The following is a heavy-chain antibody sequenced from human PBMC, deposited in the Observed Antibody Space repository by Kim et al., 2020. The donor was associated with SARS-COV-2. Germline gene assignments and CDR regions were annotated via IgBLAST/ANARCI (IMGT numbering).Heavy chain of an antibody. D-gene: IGHD5-12*01. Sequence: GGSLRLSCAASGFTFSSYAMSWVRQAPGKGLEWVSAISGSGGSTYYADSVKGRFTISRDNSKNTLYLQMNSLRAEDTAVYYCAKEGLDGYNWVGIDAFDIWGQGTMVTVSS. CDR2: ISGSGGST. CDR3: AKEGLDGYNWVGIDAFDI. V-gene: IGHV3-23*01. CDR1: GFTFSSYA. J-gene: IGHJ3*02.